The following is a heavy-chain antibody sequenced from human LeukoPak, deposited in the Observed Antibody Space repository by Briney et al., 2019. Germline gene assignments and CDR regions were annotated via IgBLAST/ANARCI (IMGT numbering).Heavy chain of an antibody. V-gene: IGHV3-49*03. J-gene: IGHJ4*02. CDR2: IRSKAYGGTT. CDR1: GFTFGDYA. CDR3: TRVVRWLQPDY. Sequence: GGSLRLSCTASGFTFGDYAMSWFRQAPGKGLEWVGFIRSKAYGGTTEYAASVKGRFTISRDDSKSFAYLQMNSLKTEDTAVYYCTRVVRWLQPDYWGQGTLVTVSS. D-gene: IGHD5-24*01.